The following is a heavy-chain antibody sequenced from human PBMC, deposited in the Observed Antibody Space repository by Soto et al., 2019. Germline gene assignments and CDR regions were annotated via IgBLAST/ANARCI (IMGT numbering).Heavy chain of an antibody. V-gene: IGHV1-18*04. CDR1: GYTFTTNG. D-gene: IGHD3-10*01. CDR2: ISARNSDT. CDR3: ARVQVLPNPAADF. J-gene: IGHJ4*02. Sequence: GASVKVSCKASGYTFTTNGIIWVRQAPGQHLEWLGWISARNSDTKYAQGFQGRVTLTTDTSTATAYMELMNLRSDDTAVYFCARVQVLPNPAADFWGQGTLVTVSS.